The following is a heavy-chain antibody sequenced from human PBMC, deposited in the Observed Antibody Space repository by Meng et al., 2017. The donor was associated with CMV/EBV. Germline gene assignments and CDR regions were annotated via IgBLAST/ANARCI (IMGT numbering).Heavy chain of an antibody. V-gene: IGHV3-33*06. CDR2: IWYDGSNK. CDR1: GFIFISYG. CDR3: AKDEKGSGSYRPLFYYYYSMDV. J-gene: IGHJ6*02. D-gene: IGHD3-10*01. Sequence: GGSLRLSCEASGFIFISYGMHWVRQAPGKGLEWVAVIWYDGSNKYYADSVKGRFTISRDNSKNTRYLQMNSLRAEDTAVYYWAKDEKGSGSYRPLFYYYYSMDVWGQGTTVTVSS.